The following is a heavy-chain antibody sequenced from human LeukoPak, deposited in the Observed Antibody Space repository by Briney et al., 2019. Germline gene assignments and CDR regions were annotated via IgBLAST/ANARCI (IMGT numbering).Heavy chain of an antibody. CDR1: GFTFSDHY. CDR3: AHGAMYQLDY. D-gene: IGHD2-2*01. CDR2: IIGGAGST. V-gene: IGHV3-23*01. J-gene: IGHJ4*02. Sequence: GGSLRLSCAASGFTFSDHYMDWVRQAPGKGLEWASGIIGGAGSTYYADSVKGRFTISGDNSKNTLFLQMNSLRAEDTAVYYCAHGAMYQLDYWGQGTLVTVSS.